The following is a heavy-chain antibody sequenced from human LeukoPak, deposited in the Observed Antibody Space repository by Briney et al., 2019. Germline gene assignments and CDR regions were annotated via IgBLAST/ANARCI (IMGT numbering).Heavy chain of an antibody. D-gene: IGHD1-26*01. CDR1: GHTLTELS. CDR2: FDPEDGET. V-gene: IGHV1-24*01. Sequence: VASVKVSCKVSGHTLTELSMHWVRQAPGKGLEWMGGFDPEDGETIYAQKFQGRVTMTEDTSTDTAYMELSSLRSEDTAVYYCATVSKWELLTAFDYWGQGTLVTVSS. CDR3: ATVSKWELLTAFDY. J-gene: IGHJ4*02.